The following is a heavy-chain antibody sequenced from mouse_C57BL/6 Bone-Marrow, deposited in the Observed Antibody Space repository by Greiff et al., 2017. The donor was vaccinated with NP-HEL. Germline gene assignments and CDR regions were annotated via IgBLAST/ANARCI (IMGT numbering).Heavy chain of an antibody. Sequence: QVQLQQSGPELVKPGASVKISCKASGYAFSSSWMNWVKQRPGKGLEWIGRIYPGDGDTNYNGKFKGKATLTADKSSSTAYMQLSSLTSEDSAVYFCARSLLLRGYFDVWGTGTTVTVSS. D-gene: IGHD1-1*01. CDR1: GYAFSSSW. CDR3: ARSLLLRGYFDV. J-gene: IGHJ1*03. CDR2: IYPGDGDT. V-gene: IGHV1-82*01.